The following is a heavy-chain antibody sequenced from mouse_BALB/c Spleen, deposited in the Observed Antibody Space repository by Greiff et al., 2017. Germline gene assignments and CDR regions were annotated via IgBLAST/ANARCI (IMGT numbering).Heavy chain of an antibody. V-gene: IGHV5-4*02. CDR1: GFTFSDYY. D-gene: IGHD2-1*01. J-gene: IGHJ4*01. Sequence: DVQLVESGGGLVKPGGSLKLSCAASGFTFSDYYMYWVRQTPEKRLEWVATISDGGSYTYYPDSVKGRFTISRDNAKNNLYLQMSSLKSEDTAMYYCARSGYGNYDYYAMDYWGQGTSVTVSS. CDR2: ISDGGSYT. CDR3: ARSGYGNYDYYAMDY.